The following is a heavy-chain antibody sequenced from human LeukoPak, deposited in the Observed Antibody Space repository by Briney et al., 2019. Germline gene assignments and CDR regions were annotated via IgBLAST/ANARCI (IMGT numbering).Heavy chain of an antibody. CDR1: GYIFTTYA. J-gene: IGHJ5*02. D-gene: IGHD6-6*01. V-gene: IGHV7-4-1*02. Sequence: ASVKVSCKASGYIFTTYAMNWVRQAPGQGLEWMGWINTNTGNPTYAQGFTGRFAFSLDTSVSTAFLQISSLQAQDTAVYYCARGPPHKYFDPWGQGTLVTVSS. CDR2: INTNTGNP. CDR3: ARGPPHKYFDP.